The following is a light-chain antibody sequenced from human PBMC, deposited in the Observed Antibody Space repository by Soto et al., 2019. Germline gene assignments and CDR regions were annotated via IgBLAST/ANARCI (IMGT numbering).Light chain of an antibody. CDR3: IQYLQTPIT. CDR1: QSLLHSNGYNY. Sequence: DIVMTQSPLSLPVTPGEPASISCRSSQSLLHSNGYNYLDWYLQKPGQSPQLLIYLGSNRASGVPDRCSGSGSCTDFTLKISRVEAEDVGVYYCIQYLQTPITFGQGTRLEIK. CDR2: LGS. J-gene: IGKJ5*01. V-gene: IGKV2-28*01.